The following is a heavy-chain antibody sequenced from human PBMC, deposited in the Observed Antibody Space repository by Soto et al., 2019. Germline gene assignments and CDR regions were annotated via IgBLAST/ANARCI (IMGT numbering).Heavy chain of an antibody. Sequence: EVQLVESGGGLVQPGGSPRLPCAASGFTFSSYWMSWVRQAPGKGLEWVANIKQDGSEKYYVDSVKGRFTISRDNAKNSLYLQMNSLRAEDTAVYYCAISIAARLNWFDPWGQGTLVTVSS. CDR3: AISIAARLNWFDP. V-gene: IGHV3-7*01. CDR2: IKQDGSEK. D-gene: IGHD6-6*01. CDR1: GFTFSSYW. J-gene: IGHJ5*02.